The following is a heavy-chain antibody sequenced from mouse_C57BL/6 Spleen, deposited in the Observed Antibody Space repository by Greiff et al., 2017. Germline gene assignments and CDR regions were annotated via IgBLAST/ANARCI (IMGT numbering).Heavy chain of an antibody. V-gene: IGHV3-6*01. CDR2: ISYDGSN. Sequence: DVKLQESGPGLVKPSQSLSLTCSFTGYSITSGYYWNWIRQFPGNKLEWMGYISYDGSNNYNPSLKNRISITRDTSKNQFFLKLNSVTTEDTATYYCARGRDSYAMDYWGQGTSVTVSS. CDR1: GYSITSGYY. J-gene: IGHJ4*01. CDR3: ARGRDSYAMDY.